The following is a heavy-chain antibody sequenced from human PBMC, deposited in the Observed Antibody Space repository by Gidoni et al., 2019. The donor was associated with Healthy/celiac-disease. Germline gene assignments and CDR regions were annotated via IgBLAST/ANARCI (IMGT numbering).Heavy chain of an antibody. V-gene: IGHV3-23*01. D-gene: IGHD6-13*01. Sequence: EVRLLESGGGWVQPGGSRRPSCAASGFTFSSYAMSWVRQAPGMVRDVFSAISGIGGSTYYAYSVKGRFTISSAISKNTLYLQMNSLRAEDTAVYYCAKLGAAAAGYFQHWGQGTLVTVSS. CDR1: GFTFSSYA. CDR3: AKLGAAAAGYFQH. J-gene: IGHJ1*01. CDR2: ISGIGGST.